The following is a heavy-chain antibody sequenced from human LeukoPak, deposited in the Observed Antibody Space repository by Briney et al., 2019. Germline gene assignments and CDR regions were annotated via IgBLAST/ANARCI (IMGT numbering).Heavy chain of an antibody. Sequence: SETLSLTCAVNGESFSGFYWTWIRQSPGKGLEWIGEINHSGSTNYNPSLKSRVTISVDTSKNQFSLKLSSVTAADTAVYYCASSGREWLLDYYYYYYMDVWGKGTTVTVSS. CDR2: INHSGST. J-gene: IGHJ6*03. V-gene: IGHV4-34*01. CDR3: ASSGREWLLDYYYYYYMDV. CDR1: GESFSGFY. D-gene: IGHD3-3*01.